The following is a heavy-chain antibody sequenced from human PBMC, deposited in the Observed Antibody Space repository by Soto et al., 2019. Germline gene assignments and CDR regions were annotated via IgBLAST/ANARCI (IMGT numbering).Heavy chain of an antibody. CDR2: ISYDGSNK. CDR3: AKDGGEMATRLDY. J-gene: IGHJ4*02. Sequence: QVQLVESGGGVVQPGRSLRLSCAASGFTFSSYGMHWVRQAPGKGLEWVAVISYDGSNKYYADSVKGRFTISRDNSKNTLYLQMNSLRAEDTAVYYCAKDGGEMATRLDYWGQGTLVTVSS. D-gene: IGHD5-12*01. CDR1: GFTFSSYG. V-gene: IGHV3-30*18.